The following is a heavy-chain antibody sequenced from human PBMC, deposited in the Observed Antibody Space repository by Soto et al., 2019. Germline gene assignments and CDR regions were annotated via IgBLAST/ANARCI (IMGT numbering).Heavy chain of an antibody. Sequence: EVQLFESGGGWVQPGGSLRLSCAASGFTFSTFVMTWVRQVPGEGLEWISSITGSGKSAYYADSVKDRVTISRDNSKNTLYLQISSLGVDDTAVYHCAVHLGENYYTMDVWGQGTTVTVSS. CDR2: ITGSGKSA. CDR3: AVHLGENYYTMDV. CDR1: GFTFSTFV. V-gene: IGHV3-23*01. J-gene: IGHJ6*02. D-gene: IGHD3-10*01.